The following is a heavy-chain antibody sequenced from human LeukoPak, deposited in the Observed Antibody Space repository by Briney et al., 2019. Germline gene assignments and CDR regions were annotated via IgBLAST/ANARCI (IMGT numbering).Heavy chain of an antibody. J-gene: IGHJ6*02. V-gene: IGHV3-53*01. D-gene: IGHD6-13*01. CDR1: GFTVSGNY. Sequence: GGSLRLSCAASGFTVSGNYMSWVRQAPGKGLEWVSFIYSDGSTYYADSVKGRFTISRDNSKNTLYLQMNSLRAEDTAVYYCARDRYSSSWSNYYYGMDVWGQGTTVTVSS. CDR3: ARDRYSSSWSNYYYGMDV. CDR2: IYSDGST.